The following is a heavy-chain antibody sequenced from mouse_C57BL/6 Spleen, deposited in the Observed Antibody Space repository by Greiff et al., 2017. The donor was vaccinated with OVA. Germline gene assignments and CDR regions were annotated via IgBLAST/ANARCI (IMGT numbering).Heavy chain of an antibody. CDR3: ARGDGSILDY. D-gene: IGHD1-1*01. CDR1: GYTFTSYG. CDR2: IYPRSGNT. J-gene: IGHJ2*01. V-gene: IGHV1-81*01. Sequence: VQLQQSGAELARPGASVKLSCKASGYTFTSYGISWVKQRTGQGLELIGEIYPRSGNTYYNEKFKGKATLTADKSSSTAYMALRSLTSADSAVYFCARGDGSILDYWGQGTTLTVSS.